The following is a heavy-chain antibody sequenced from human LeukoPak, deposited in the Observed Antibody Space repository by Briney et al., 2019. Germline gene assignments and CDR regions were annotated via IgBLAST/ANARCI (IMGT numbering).Heavy chain of an antibody. CDR3: VRDVSQRRHFDY. D-gene: IGHD1-1*01. CDR2: FYGSGSA. V-gene: IGHV4-30-2*01. CDR1: GDSISSGAYY. J-gene: IGHJ4*02. Sequence: SQTLSLTCTVSGDSISSGAYYWSWIRQPPGKGLEWIGYFYGSGSASYNPSLKSRVTISVDRSNNQFSLKMSSVTAADTAVYYCVRDVSQRRHFDYWGQGTLVTISS.